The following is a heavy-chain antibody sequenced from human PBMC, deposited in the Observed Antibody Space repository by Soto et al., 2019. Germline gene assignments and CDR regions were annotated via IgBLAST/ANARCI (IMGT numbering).Heavy chain of an antibody. D-gene: IGHD3-9*01. CDR3: TCLHYDILTGSKWHYFDY. CDR1: GFTFSDAW. J-gene: IGHJ4*02. CDR2: IKSKTDGGTR. Sequence: VYLVESGGGLVKPGGALRLSCAASGFTFSDAWMSWVRQAPGKGLEWVGRIKSKTDGGTRDYAAPVKGRVTIPRDDSKNTLYLQMNSLKTEDTAVYYCTCLHYDILTGSKWHYFDYWGQGTLVTVSS. V-gene: IGHV3-15*01.